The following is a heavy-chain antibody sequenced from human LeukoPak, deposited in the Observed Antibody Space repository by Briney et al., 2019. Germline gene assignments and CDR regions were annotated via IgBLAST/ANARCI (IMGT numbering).Heavy chain of an antibody. CDR1: GYTFTDYY. D-gene: IGHD3-3*01. Sequence: ASVKVSCKVSGYTFTDYYMHWVQQAPGKGLEWMGRVDPEDGETIYAEKFQGRVTITADTSTDTAYMELSSLRSEDTAVYYCATVPLITIFGVVTPDYWGQGTLVTVSS. CDR3: ATVPLITIFGVVTPDY. CDR2: VDPEDGET. V-gene: IGHV1-69-2*01. J-gene: IGHJ4*02.